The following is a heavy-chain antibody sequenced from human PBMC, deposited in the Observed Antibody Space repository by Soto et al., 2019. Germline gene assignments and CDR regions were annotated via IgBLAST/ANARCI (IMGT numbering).Heavy chain of an antibody. J-gene: IGHJ4*02. CDR2: IFYSGST. CDR1: GGSIRIYY. D-gene: IGHD5-18*01. Sequence: ETLSVSSPVSGGSIRIYYGAWIRQPPGKGLEWLGYIFYSGSTFYNPSLKSRVTISIHTSKSQFSLQLTSVTAADTAVYYCARGAADTAMVDSWGQGTLVTVYS. CDR3: ARGAADTAMVDS. V-gene: IGHV4-59*01.